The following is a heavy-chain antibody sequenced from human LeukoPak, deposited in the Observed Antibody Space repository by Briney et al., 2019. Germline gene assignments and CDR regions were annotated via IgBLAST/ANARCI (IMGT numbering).Heavy chain of an antibody. CDR1: GGSFSGYY. V-gene: IGHV4-34*01. CDR2: INHSGST. D-gene: IGHD3-10*01. Sequence: SETLSLTCAGYGGSFSGYYWSWIRQPPGKGLEWIGEINHSGSTNYNPSLKSRVTISVDTSKNQFSLKLSSVTAADTAVYYCARGIGYGSGSYYNPFDYWGQGTLVTVSS. CDR3: ARGIGYGSGSYYNPFDY. J-gene: IGHJ4*02.